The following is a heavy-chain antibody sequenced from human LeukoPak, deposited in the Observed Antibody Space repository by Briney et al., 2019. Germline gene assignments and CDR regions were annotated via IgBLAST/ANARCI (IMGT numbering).Heavy chain of an antibody. CDR3: ARFPGYASGSHFLDY. CDR1: GGSISSYY. CDR2: INIRSGTI. J-gene: IGHJ4*02. V-gene: IGHV3-11*04. D-gene: IGHD3-10*01. Sequence: ETSETLSLTCTVSGGSISSYYWSWIRQPPGKGLEWVSYINIRSGTIYYADSVKGRFTISTDNAKNSLYLQMNSLRGEDTAVYYCARFPGYASGSHFLDYWGQGTLVTVSS.